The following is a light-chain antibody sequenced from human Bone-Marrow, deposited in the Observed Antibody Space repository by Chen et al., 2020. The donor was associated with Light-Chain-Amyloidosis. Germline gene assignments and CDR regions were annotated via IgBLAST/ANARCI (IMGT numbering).Light chain of an antibody. Sequence: SYELTQPPSVSVSPGQTARITCSGDDLPTKYAYWYQQKPGQAPVLVIHRETERPSGISERFSGARSGITAPLTIRGVQAEDEADYHCQSAYSSGTYEVIFGGGTKLTVL. CDR1: DLPTKY. J-gene: IGLJ2*01. CDR2: RET. CDR3: QSAYSSGTYEVI. V-gene: IGLV3-25*03.